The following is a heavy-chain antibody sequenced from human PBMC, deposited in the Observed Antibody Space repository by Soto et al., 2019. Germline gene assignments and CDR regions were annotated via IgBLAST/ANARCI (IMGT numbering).Heavy chain of an antibody. V-gene: IGHV3-23*01. Sequence: GGSLRLSCTASGFSFSNYAMAWVRQAPGQGLEWVSALSASGDNTYYADSVKGRFAISRDNSKNTLYLQMNSLRAEDTAVYYCATRDSRVTPWGQGTLVTVSS. D-gene: IGHD4-4*01. CDR3: ATRDSRVTP. J-gene: IGHJ5*02. CDR2: LSASGDNT. CDR1: GFSFSNYA.